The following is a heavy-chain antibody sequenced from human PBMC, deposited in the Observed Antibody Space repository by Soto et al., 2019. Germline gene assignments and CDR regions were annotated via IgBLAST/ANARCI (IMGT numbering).Heavy chain of an antibody. V-gene: IGHV3-30*13. Sequence: QAHLVESGGGVVQPGRSLRLSCAASGFTFTSYGMHWVRQAPGTRLEWVAVISYDGGLQHYADSVKGRFTISRDNSKNRVLLQMNSLRAEDTAVYYCVSDRGYGHDSVPYSWGQGTLVSVSS. CDR1: GFTFTSYG. CDR3: VSDRGYGHDSVPYS. J-gene: IGHJ4*02. CDR2: ISYDGGLQ. D-gene: IGHD5-18*01.